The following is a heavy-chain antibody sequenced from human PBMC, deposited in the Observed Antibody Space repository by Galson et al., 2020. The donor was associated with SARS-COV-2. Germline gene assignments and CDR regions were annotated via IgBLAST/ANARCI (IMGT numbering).Heavy chain of an antibody. Sequence: GESLKISCKASGYTFTSNYIHWVRQAPGQGLEWMGIINPGGGGTDYAQKFQGRLTTTRDTSTSTVYMELTSLTSEDTAVYYCATGFGDYEEFWGQGTLVTVSS. V-gene: IGHV1-46*01. J-gene: IGHJ4*02. CDR2: INPGGGGT. D-gene: IGHD4-17*01. CDR1: GYTFTSNY. CDR3: ATGFGDYEEF.